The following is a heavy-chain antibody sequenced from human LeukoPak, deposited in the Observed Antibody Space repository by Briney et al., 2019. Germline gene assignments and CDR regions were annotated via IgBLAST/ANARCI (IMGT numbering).Heavy chain of an antibody. CDR1: GFTFSSYA. CDR2: ISGSGGST. V-gene: IGHV3-23*01. J-gene: IGHJ6*03. CDR3: AKDRCSNGVGCYYYYMDV. D-gene: IGHD2-8*01. Sequence: GGSLRLSCAASGFTFSSYAMSWVRQAPGKGLEWVSAISGSGGSTYYADSVKGRFTISRDNSKNTLYLQMNSLRAEDTAVYYCAKDRCSNGVGCYYYYMDVWGKGTTVTISS.